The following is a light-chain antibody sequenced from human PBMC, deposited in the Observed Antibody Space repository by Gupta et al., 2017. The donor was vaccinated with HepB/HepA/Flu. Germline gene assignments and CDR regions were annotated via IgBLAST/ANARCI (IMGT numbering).Light chain of an antibody. CDR3: QLHGSKPPWT. CDR2: GAS. Sequence: ELVLTQSPGTLSLSPGERATLSCRTRQSVRSSYIAWYQQQPGQAPRLLIYGASSRDTGITDRYSGSGCGRNXSLTSSXREQEDFAVYYYQLHGSKPPWTFGXGTKVEIK. V-gene: IGKV3-20*01. J-gene: IGKJ1*01. CDR1: QSVRSSY.